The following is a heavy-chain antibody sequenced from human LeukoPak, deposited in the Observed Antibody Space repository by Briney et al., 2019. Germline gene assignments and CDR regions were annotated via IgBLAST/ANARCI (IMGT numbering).Heavy chain of an antibody. Sequence: SETLSLTCTVSGGSISSSSYYWSWIRQPPGKGLEWIGYIYYSGSTNYNPSLKSRVTISVDTSKNQFSLKLSSVTAADTAVYYCARAIYYYMDVWGKGTTVTISS. CDR2: IYYSGST. CDR1: GGSISSSSYY. V-gene: IGHV4-61*01. CDR3: ARAIYYYMDV. J-gene: IGHJ6*03.